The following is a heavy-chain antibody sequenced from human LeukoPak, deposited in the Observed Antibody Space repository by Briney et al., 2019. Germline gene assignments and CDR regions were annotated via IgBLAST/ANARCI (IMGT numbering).Heavy chain of an antibody. CDR1: GFTFSSYA. J-gene: IGHJ6*02. V-gene: IGHV3-7*01. CDR3: ARDWGAMDV. CDR2: IKQDGSEK. Sequence: PGGSLRLSCAASGFTFSSYAMSRVRQAPGKGLEWVANIKQDGSEKYYVDSVKGRFTISRDNAKNSLYLQMNSLRVEDTAVYRCARDWGAMDVWGQGTTVTVSS. D-gene: IGHD3-16*01.